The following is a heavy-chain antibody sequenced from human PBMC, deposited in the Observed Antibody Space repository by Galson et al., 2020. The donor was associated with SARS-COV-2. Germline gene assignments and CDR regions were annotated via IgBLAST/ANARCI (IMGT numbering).Heavy chain of an antibody. Sequence: ESGPTLVKPTQTLTLTCTFSGFSLSTSGMCVNWIRQPPGKALEWLARIDWDEDKYYTTSLKTRLTISKDTSKNQVVLTMTNMDPVDTATYYCARIDSSGCRGNYWGQGTLVTVSS. D-gene: IGHD6-19*01. J-gene: IGHJ4*02. CDR2: IDWDEDK. CDR3: ARIDSSGCRGNY. CDR1: GFSLSTSGMC. V-gene: IGHV2-70*11.